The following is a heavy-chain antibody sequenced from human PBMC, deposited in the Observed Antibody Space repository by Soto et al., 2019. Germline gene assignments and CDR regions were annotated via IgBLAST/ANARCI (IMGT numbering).Heavy chain of an antibody. V-gene: IGHV3-9*01. D-gene: IGHD5-18*01. CDR2: ISWNSGSI. CDR1: GFTFDDYA. Sequence: EVQLVESGGGLVQPGRSLRLSCAASGFTFDDYAMHWVRQAPGKGLEWVSSISWNSGSIGYADSVKGRFTISRDNAKNSLYLQMTSQRAEDTALYYCAKAVGSYGNFDYWGQGTLVTVSS. CDR3: AKAVGSYGNFDY. J-gene: IGHJ4*02.